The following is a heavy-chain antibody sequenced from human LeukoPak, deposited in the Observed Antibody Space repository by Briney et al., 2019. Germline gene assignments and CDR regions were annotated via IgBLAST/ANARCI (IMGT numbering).Heavy chain of an antibody. V-gene: IGHV3-66*01. CDR1: GFTVSSNY. CDR2: LYSDGST. Sequence: PGGSLRLSCAASGFTVSSNYMSWVRQAPGEGLEWVSILYSDGSTHYADSVKGRFTISRDNSKNTLYLQMNSLRAEDTAVYYCARDQNYGDKDHYFDYWGQGTLVTVSS. CDR3: ARDQNYGDKDHYFDY. J-gene: IGHJ4*02. D-gene: IGHD4-17*01.